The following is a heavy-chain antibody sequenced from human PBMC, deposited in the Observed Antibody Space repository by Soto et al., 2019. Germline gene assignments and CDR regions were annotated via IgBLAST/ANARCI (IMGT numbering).Heavy chain of an antibody. D-gene: IGHD3-9*01. Sequence: DVQLVESGGGLVQPGRSVRLSCAASGFSFDDYAMHWVRQAPGKGLDWIAGISWNSVSIDYADSVKGRFTISRDNAKNSLYLQMNSLRAEDTALYYCAKERIRYLEDWGQGTLVTVSS. J-gene: IGHJ4*02. CDR2: ISWNSVSI. CDR3: AKERIRYLED. V-gene: IGHV3-9*01. CDR1: GFSFDDYA.